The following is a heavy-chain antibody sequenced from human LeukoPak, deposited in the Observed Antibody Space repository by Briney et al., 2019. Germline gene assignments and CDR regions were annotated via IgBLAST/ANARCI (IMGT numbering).Heavy chain of an antibody. D-gene: IGHD2-2*01. Sequence: SETLSLTCAVYGGSFSGYYWSWIRQPPGKGLEWIGEINHSGSTNYNPSLKSRVTISVDTSKNQFSLKLSSVTAADTAVYYCARGLSGRYCSSTSCPRRANSYYYYGMDVWGQGTTVTVSS. CDR2: INHSGST. J-gene: IGHJ6*02. V-gene: IGHV4-34*01. CDR3: ARGLSGRYCSSTSCPRRANSYYYYGMDV. CDR1: GGSFSGYY.